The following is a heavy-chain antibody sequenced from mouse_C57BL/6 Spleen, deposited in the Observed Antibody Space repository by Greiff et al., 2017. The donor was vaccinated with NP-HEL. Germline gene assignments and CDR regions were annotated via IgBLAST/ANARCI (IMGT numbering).Heavy chain of an antibody. CDR1: GYTFTSYT. V-gene: IGHV1-4*01. CDR3: ARPEGDDYDFDY. Sequence: QVHVKQSGAELARPGASVKMSCKASGYTFTSYTMHWVKQRPGQGLEWIGYINPSSGYTKYNQKFKDKATLTADKSSSTAYMQLSSLTSEDSAVYYCARPEGDDYDFDYWGQGTTLTVSS. J-gene: IGHJ2*01. D-gene: IGHD2-4*01. CDR2: INPSSGYT.